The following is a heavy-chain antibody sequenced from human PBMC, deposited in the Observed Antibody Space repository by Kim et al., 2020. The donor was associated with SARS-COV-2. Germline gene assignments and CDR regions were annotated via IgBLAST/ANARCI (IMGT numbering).Heavy chain of an antibody. CDR1: GYAFTDYH. J-gene: IGHJ4*02. Sequence: ASVKVSCKASGYAFTDYHLHWVRQAPGKGLEWMGWIHPKSGDTNYARKFQGRVTMTRDTSISTVYMELTSLRSDDTAVFYCTSQITGTSFEHWGQGTLVTVS. V-gene: IGHV1-2*02. CDR3: TSQITGTSFEH. D-gene: IGHD1-1*01. CDR2: IHPKSGDT.